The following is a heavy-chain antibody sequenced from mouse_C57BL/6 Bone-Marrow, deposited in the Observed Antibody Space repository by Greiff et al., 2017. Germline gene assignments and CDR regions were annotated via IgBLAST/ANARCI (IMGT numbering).Heavy chain of an antibody. Sequence: EVQVVESGGGLVKPGGSLKLSCAASGFTFSSYTMSWVRQTPEKRLEWVATLSGGGGNTYYPDSVKGRFTISRDNAKNTLYLQMSSLRSEDTALYYCASLYYYGSSYPPWFAYWGQGTLVTVSA. J-gene: IGHJ3*01. CDR1: GFTFSSYT. CDR3: ASLYYYGSSYPPWFAY. V-gene: IGHV5-9*01. D-gene: IGHD1-1*01. CDR2: LSGGGGNT.